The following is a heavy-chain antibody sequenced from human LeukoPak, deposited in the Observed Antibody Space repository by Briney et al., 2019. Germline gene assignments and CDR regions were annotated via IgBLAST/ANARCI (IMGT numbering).Heavy chain of an antibody. Sequence: SETLSLTCTVSGGSISSSSYYWGWIRQPPGKGLEWIGSIYYSGSTYYNPSLKSRVTISVDTSKNQYSLKLSSVTAADTAVYYCARGPMLDIWGQGTMVTVSS. CDR3: ARGPMLDI. V-gene: IGHV4-39*07. CDR2: IYYSGST. J-gene: IGHJ3*02. CDR1: GGSISSSSYY.